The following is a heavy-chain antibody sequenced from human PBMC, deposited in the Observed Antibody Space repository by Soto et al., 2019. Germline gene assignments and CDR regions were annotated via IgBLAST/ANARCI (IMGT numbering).Heavy chain of an antibody. CDR3: ASDYCSGRTCSPYY. CDR1: GGSISSGTYF. CDR2: IYHRGST. J-gene: IGHJ4*02. D-gene: IGHD2-15*01. Sequence: QLQLQESGSGLVKPSQTLSLTCAVSGGSISSGTYFWSWIRQPPGRGLEWIGDIYHRGSTYSNPSLNSRVTISVDRSKNQFSLKLSSVTAADTAVYYCASDYCSGRTCSPYYWGQGTLVTVSS. V-gene: IGHV4-30-2*01.